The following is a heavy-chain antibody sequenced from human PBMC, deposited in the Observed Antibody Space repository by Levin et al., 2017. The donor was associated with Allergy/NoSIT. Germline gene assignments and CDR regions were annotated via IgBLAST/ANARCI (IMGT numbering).Heavy chain of an antibody. CDR3: AHHGIPPLPFDY. Sequence: QTLSLTCTFSGFSLSTSGVGVGWIRQPPGKALEWLALIHWDDDKRYSPSLKSRLTITKDTSKNQVVLTMTNMDPVDTATYYCAHHGIPPLPFDYWGQGTLVTVSS. V-gene: IGHV2-5*02. CDR2: IHWDDDK. J-gene: IGHJ4*02. D-gene: IGHD5-18*01. CDR1: GFSLSTSGVG.